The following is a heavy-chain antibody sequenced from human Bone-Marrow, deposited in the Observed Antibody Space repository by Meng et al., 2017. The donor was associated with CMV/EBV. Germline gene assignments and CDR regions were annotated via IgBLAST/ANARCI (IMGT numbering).Heavy chain of an antibody. CDR3: ATQKKPLYYYGSGSYFIFDY. J-gene: IGHJ4*02. CDR1: GYSISSGYY. Sequence: GSLRLSCTVSGYSISSGYYWGWIRQPPGKGLEWIGSIYHSGSTYYNPSLKSRVTISVDTSKNQFSLKLSSVTAADTAVYYCATQKKPLYYYGSGSYFIFDYWGQGTLVTVSS. D-gene: IGHD3-10*01. V-gene: IGHV4-38-2*02. CDR2: IYHSGST.